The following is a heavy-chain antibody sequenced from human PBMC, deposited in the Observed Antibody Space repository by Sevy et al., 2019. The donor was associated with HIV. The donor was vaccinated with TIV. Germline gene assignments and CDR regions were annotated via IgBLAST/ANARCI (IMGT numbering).Heavy chain of an antibody. V-gene: IGHV5-51*01. CDR1: GFTFSSYW. CDR2: IYPGDSET. Sequence: GESLKISCKGSGFTFSSYWIAWVRQMPGKGLEWMGIIYPGDSETRYSPSFQGQVTISADKSINTAYLQWSSLKASDTAIYYCARRPGYCSGGSCYFWFDPWGQRTLVTVSS. CDR3: ARRPGYCSGGSCYFWFDP. J-gene: IGHJ5*02. D-gene: IGHD2-15*01.